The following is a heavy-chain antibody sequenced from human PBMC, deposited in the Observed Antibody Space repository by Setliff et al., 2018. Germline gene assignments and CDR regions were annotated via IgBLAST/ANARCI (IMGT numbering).Heavy chain of an antibody. J-gene: IGHJ4*02. CDR3: ARSLGSGSYYNSRPFYSDY. CDR2: IDPSGNT. CDR1: GGSISSGSNY. Sequence: SETLSLTCTVSGGSISSGSNYWSWIRQPAGRGLEWIGHIDPSGNTNYHPSLKSRVNISGGTSKNQFSLKLTSVTAADTAVYFCARSLGSGSYYNSRPFYSDYWGQGTLVTVSS. V-gene: IGHV4-61*09. D-gene: IGHD3-10*01.